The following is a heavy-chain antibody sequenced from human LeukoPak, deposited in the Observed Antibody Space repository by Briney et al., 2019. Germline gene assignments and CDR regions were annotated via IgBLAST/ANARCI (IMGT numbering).Heavy chain of an antibody. CDR1: GGSISSSSYY. CDR2: IYYSGST. Sequence: PSETLSLTCAVSGGSISSSSYYWGWIRQPPGKGLEWIGSIYYSGSTYCNPSLKSRVTISVDTSKNQFSLKLSSVTAADTAVYYCARLYNWNYYFDYWGQGTLVTVSS. V-gene: IGHV4-39*01. D-gene: IGHD1-7*01. CDR3: ARLYNWNYYFDY. J-gene: IGHJ4*02.